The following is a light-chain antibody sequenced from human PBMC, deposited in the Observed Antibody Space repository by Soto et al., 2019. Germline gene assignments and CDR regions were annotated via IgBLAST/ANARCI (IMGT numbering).Light chain of an antibody. CDR2: GAS. Sequence: EIVMTQSPATLSVSPGERATLSCRASQSVGSNLAWYQQKPGQAPRFLIYGASTRATGIPARFSGSGSGTEFTLTINNLQSEDFAVYYCQQYNNWPLLTFSGGTKVEIK. J-gene: IGKJ4*01. V-gene: IGKV3-15*01. CDR3: QQYNNWPLLT. CDR1: QSVGSN.